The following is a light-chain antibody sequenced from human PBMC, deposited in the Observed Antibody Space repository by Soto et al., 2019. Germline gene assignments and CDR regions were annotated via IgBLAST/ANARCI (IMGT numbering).Light chain of an antibody. CDR2: GAS. V-gene: IGKV3-20*01. Sequence: EIVLTQSPGTLSLSPGERATLSCRASQSVSSSYLAWYQQKPGQAPRLLIYGASSRATGIPDRFSGSGSWTDFTFTISRLEPKDFAVYYCQQYGSSPGTFGQGTKVDIK. CDR1: QSVSSSY. J-gene: IGKJ1*01. CDR3: QQYGSSPGT.